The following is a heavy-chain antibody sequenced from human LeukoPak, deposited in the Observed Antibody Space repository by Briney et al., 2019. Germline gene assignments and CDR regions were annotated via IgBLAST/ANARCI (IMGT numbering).Heavy chain of an antibody. J-gene: IGHJ4*02. Sequence: PGGSLRLSCAASGFTFSTYRMHWVRQAPGKGLVWVSHVDIDGSSATYADSVKGRFTISRDNAKNTLFLQMNSLRVEDTAVYYCSRGRYYLDSWGQGTLATVSS. CDR3: SRGRYYLDS. D-gene: IGHD3-16*01. CDR1: GFTFSTYR. V-gene: IGHV3-74*01. CDR2: VDIDGSSA.